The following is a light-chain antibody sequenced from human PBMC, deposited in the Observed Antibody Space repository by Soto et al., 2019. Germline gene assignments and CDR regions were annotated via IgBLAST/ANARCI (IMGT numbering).Light chain of an antibody. J-gene: IGKJ4*01. Sequence: EIVLTQSPATLSLSPGERATLSCRASQSVSSYLAWYQQKPGQAPRLLIYDASNRATGIPARFSGSGSGTDFTLTISSLEPKDFEIYYCQQRSNWPPVTSGGGTKVEIK. CDR3: QQRSNWPPVT. CDR2: DAS. V-gene: IGKV3-11*01. CDR1: QSVSSY.